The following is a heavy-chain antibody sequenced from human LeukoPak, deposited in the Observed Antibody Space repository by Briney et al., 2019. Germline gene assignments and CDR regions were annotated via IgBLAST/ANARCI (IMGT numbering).Heavy chain of an antibody. D-gene: IGHD6-19*01. CDR2: LYPGDSDP. CDR1: GYIFTSYW. Sequence: GESLKISRQGSGYIFTSYWIGWVRQMSGSGLELMGILYPGDSDPRYSPSLQGLITISADRSITTAYLQWSSLKTSDTAIYYCARISEAGPYDAFDVWGQGTMVTVS. CDR3: ARISEAGPYDAFDV. J-gene: IGHJ3*01. V-gene: IGHV5-51*01.